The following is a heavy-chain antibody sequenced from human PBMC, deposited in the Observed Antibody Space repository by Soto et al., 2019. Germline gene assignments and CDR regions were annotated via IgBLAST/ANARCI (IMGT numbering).Heavy chain of an antibody. V-gene: IGHV1-69*10. CDR3: AAGVGWEGDY. D-gene: IGHD1-26*01. J-gene: IGHJ4*02. CDR2: IIPIFGKA. Sequence: VKVSCKASGGTFSSYAIRSVRQAPGQRLEWMGGIIPIFGKANYAQKFQGRVTITRDMSTSTAYMELSSLRSEDTAVYYCAAGVGWEGDYWGQGTLVTVSS. CDR1: GGTFSSYA.